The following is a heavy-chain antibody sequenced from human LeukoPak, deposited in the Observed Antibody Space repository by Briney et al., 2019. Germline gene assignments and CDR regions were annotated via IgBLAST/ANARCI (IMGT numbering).Heavy chain of an antibody. CDR2: INHSGST. J-gene: IGHJ4*02. Sequence: SETLSLTCAVYGGSFSGYYWSWIRQPPGKGLEWIGEINHSGSTNYNPSLKSRVTISVDTSKNQFSLKLSSVTAADTAVYYCASRSVIIDYWGQGTLVTVSS. CDR3: ASRSVIIDY. D-gene: IGHD2-21*01. CDR1: GGSFSGYY. V-gene: IGHV4-34*01.